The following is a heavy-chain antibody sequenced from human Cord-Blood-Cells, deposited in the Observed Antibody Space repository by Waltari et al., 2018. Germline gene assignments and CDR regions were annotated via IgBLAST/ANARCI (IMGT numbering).Heavy chain of an antibody. J-gene: IGHJ6*02. Sequence: QVQLQQWGAGLLQPSETLSPTCAVHGGSFSSYYWSWIRQPPGKGREWIGEINHSGSSDLVPALTSRVPISVDPFNNQFSLLLSYVTAVDADVYYCARDGPASGMIVYYYGMDVLRQGATVTVSS. D-gene: IGHD6-13*01. CDR1: GGSFSSYY. CDR3: ARDGPASGMIVYYYGMDV. V-gene: IGHV4-34*01. CDR2: INHSGSS.